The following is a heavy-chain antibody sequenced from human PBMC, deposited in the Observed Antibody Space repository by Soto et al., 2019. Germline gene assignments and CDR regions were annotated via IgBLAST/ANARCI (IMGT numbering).Heavy chain of an antibody. CDR3: QSGNIY. Sequence: EVQLVESGGGLVHPGGSLRLSCVVSGLAASRNYMNWIRQAPGKGLEWVSTIYSGGATHYADSVKDRFTISRDDSNNTLYLQMNSLRVEDTAVYYSQSGNIYWGQGTLVTVSS. CDR1: GLAASRNY. D-gene: IGHD5-18*01. J-gene: IGHJ4*02. V-gene: IGHV3-66*01. CDR2: IYSGGAT.